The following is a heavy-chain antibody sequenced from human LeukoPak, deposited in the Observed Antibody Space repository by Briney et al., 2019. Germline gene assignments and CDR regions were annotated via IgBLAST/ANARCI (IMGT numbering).Heavy chain of an antibody. CDR2: FSGSGGST. CDR1: GFTFSGYA. D-gene: IGHD6-19*01. Sequence: PGGSLRLSCAASGFTFSGYAMSGVRQAPGKGLECISGFSGSGGSTYYADSVKGRFTISRDNSKNTLYLQMNSLRAEDTAVYYCAKYSSGWFYFDYWGQGTLVTVSS. V-gene: IGHV3-23*01. CDR3: AKYSSGWFYFDY. J-gene: IGHJ4*02.